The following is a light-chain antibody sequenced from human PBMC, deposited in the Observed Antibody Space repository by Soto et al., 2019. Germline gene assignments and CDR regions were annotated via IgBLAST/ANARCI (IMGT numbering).Light chain of an antibody. Sequence: DIQMTQSPSSLSASVGDRVTITCRASQTINNFLNWYQQVPGKAPYLLIYSASTLQSEVPSRFSGSGSGTAFTLTINGLQAEDFAAYYCQQSYSTSITFGPGTKVYVK. CDR1: QTINNF. CDR3: QQSYSTSIT. V-gene: IGKV1-39*01. J-gene: IGKJ3*01. CDR2: SAS.